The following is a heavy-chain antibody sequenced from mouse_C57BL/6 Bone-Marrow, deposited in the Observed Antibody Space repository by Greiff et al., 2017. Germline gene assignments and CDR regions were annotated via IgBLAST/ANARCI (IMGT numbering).Heavy chain of an antibody. J-gene: IGHJ2*01. D-gene: IGHD1-1*01. CDR1: GYTFTSYW. Sequence: QVQLQQPGAELVKPGASVKLSCKASGYTFTSYWMHWVKQRPGQGLEWIGMIHPNSGSTNYNEKFKSKATLTVDKSSSTAYMQLSSLTSEDSAVYYCAREKYYGRGVYYFDYWGQGTTRTVSS. CDR3: AREKYYGRGVYYFDY. CDR2: IHPNSGST. V-gene: IGHV1-64*01.